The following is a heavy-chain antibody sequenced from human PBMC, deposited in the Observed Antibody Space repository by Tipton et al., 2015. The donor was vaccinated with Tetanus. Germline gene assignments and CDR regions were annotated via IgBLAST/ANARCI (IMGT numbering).Heavy chain of an antibody. Sequence: TLSLTCAVSGGSIRSSNWWSWVRQTPGKGLEWIGETYHSGTTNYNPSLKSRVTMSVDNSKNQFSLKLNSVTAADTAVYYCARESITIFGVVSIDYWGQGTLVTVSS. CDR2: TYHSGTT. CDR3: ARESITIFGVVSIDY. CDR1: GGSIRSSNW. V-gene: IGHV4-4*02. J-gene: IGHJ4*02. D-gene: IGHD3-3*01.